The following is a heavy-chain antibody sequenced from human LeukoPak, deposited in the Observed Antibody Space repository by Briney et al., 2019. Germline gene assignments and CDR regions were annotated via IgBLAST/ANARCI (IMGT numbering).Heavy chain of an antibody. D-gene: IGHD1-26*01. CDR1: GFTLEGFG. Sequence: GGSLRLSCAASGFTLEGFGMHWVRQAPGKGLEWVAFIRYDESQKRYIDSVKGRFSISRDTSKNVLYLQMNSLRAGDTAVYYCAKCYYDGRDSAFGDWGQGTPVTVSS. CDR2: IRYDESQK. CDR3: AKCYYDGRDSAFGD. V-gene: IGHV3-30*02. J-gene: IGHJ4*02.